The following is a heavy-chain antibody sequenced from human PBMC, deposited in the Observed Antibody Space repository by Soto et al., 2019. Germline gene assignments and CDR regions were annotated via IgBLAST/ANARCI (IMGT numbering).Heavy chain of an antibody. Sequence: ASVKVSCKASGYTFTGYYMHWVRQAPGQGLEWMGWINPNSGGTNYAQKFQGWVTMTRDTSISTAYMELSRLRSDDTAVYYCARAEGRYSSSWNNHNCDYWGQGTLVTVAS. CDR2: INPNSGGT. CDR1: GYTFTGYY. D-gene: IGHD6-13*01. V-gene: IGHV1-2*04. J-gene: IGHJ4*02. CDR3: ARAEGRYSSSWNNHNCDY.